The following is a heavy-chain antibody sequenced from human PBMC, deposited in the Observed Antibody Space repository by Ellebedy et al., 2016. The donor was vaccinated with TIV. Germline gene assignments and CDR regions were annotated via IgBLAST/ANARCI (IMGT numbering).Heavy chain of an antibody. J-gene: IGHJ4*02. D-gene: IGHD2-21*02. CDR2: IIPIFGTA. CDR3: AVAYCGGDCYPPFDY. Sequence: ASVKVSCKASGGTFSSYAISWVRQAPGQGLEWMGGIIPIFGTANYAQKFQERVTITRDMSTSTAYMELSSLRSEDTAVYYCAVAYCGGDCYPPFDYWGQGTLVTVSS. V-gene: IGHV1-69*05. CDR1: GGTFSSYA.